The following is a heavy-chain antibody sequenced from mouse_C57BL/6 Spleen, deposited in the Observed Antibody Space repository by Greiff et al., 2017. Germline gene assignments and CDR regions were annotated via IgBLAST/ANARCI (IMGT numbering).Heavy chain of an antibody. CDR3: ARSGYGPLAY. Sequence: QVQLQQPGAELVRPGSSVKLSCKASGYTFTSYWMEWVKQRPGQGLEWIGNIYPSDSETHYNQKFKDKATLTVDKSSSTAYMQLSSLTSEDSAVYYCARSGYGPLAYWGQGTLVTVSA. D-gene: IGHD2-10*02. CDR1: GYTFTSYW. J-gene: IGHJ3*01. CDR2: IYPSDSET. V-gene: IGHV1-61*01.